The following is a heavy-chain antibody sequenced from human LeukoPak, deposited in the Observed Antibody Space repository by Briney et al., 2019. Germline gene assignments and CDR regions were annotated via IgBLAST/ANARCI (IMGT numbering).Heavy chain of an antibody. V-gene: IGHV3-21*01. CDR3: ARDLPTYPSDY. CDR1: GFTFSRYA. CDR2: ISGGSADI. J-gene: IGHJ4*02. Sequence: GGSLRLSCAATGFTFSRYAMSWVRQGPGKGLEWVSAISGGSADIYYADSVKGRFTISRDNAKNSLYLQMNSLRAEDTAVYYCARDLPTYPSDYWGQGTLVTVSS.